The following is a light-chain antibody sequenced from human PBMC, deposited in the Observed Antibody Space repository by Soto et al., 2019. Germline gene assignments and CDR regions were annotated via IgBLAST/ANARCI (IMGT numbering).Light chain of an antibody. J-gene: IGKJ3*01. Sequence: EIVLTQSPGTMSLFTGERATLSCRASQSVSDFLAWYQQKPGQAPRLLIYDAAKRAPGIPARFSGSGSGTDFTLTISSLEPEDSAVYYCQQRSNWPIFTFGPGTKV. CDR1: QSVSDF. CDR3: QQRSNWPIFT. V-gene: IGKV3-11*01. CDR2: DAA.